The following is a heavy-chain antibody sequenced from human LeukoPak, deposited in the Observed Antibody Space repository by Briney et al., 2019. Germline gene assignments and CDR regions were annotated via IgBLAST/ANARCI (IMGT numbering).Heavy chain of an antibody. V-gene: IGHV3-53*01. J-gene: IGHJ4*02. Sequence: GGSLRLSCAASGFSVSSNYISWVRQAPGKGLEWVSVIYSDGSTKYADSVKARFTVSRDNSKNAVYLQMNSLRVEDTAVYYCARATLDNWGQGTLVTVSS. CDR1: GFSVSSNY. CDR3: ARATLDN. CDR2: IYSDGST.